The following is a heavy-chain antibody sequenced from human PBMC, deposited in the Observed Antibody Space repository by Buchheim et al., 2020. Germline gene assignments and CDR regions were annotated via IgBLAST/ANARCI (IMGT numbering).Heavy chain of an antibody. CDR1: GDTFSSYS. CDR3: ASGSDSYYSTGAGLGY. D-gene: IGHD2-8*02. J-gene: IGHJ4*02. V-gene: IGHV1-69*02. Sequence: QVQLVQSGAEVKKPGSSVKVSCKASGDTFSSYSITWVRQAPGQGLEWMGRIIPIVGIANYAQKFQARVTLTADKSTITAYMELGSLRSDDTAVYYCASGSDSYYSTGAGLGYWGQGTL. CDR2: IIPIVGIA.